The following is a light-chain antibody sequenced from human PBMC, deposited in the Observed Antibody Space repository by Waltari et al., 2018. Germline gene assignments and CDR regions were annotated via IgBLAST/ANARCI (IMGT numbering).Light chain of an antibody. CDR2: KDS. V-gene: IGLV3-25*01. J-gene: IGLJ3*02. Sequence: WYQEKPGKATVVVRYKDSERHAGIPERFSGSSSGTTVTLTISGVQAEEEADYYCQSADSSGTGVFGGGTKLTVL. CDR3: QSADSSGTGV.